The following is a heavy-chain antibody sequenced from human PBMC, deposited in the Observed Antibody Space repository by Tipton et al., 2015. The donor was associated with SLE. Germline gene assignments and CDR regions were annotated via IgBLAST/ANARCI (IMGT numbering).Heavy chain of an antibody. J-gene: IGHJ4*02. CDR2: INHSGST. CDR3: ARDTSGEGYFDY. CDR1: GGSFSGYY. V-gene: IGHV4-34*01. D-gene: IGHD7-27*01. Sequence: TLSLTCAVYGGSFSGYYWSWIRQPPGKGLEWIGEINHSGSTNYNPSLKSRVTISVDTSKNQFSLKLSSVTAADTAVYYCARDTSGEGYFDYWGQGTLVTVSS.